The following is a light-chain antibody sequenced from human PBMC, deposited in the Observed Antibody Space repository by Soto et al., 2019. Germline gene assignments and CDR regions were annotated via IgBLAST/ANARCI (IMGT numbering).Light chain of an antibody. CDR1: QNIKKY. Sequence: DIQMTQSPASLSASVGDRVTITCRASQNIKKYLNWYQQKPGKAPNLLIYTASSLQVGFPSRFSGSGSGTDFTLTISSLPPEDFATYYCQQSFGTPLTFGGGTKVEIK. CDR3: QQSFGTPLT. CDR2: TAS. V-gene: IGKV1-39*01. J-gene: IGKJ4*01.